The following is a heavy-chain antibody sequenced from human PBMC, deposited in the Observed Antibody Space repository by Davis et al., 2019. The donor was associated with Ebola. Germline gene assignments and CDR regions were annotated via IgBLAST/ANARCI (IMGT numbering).Heavy chain of an antibody. CDR1: GGSFSGYY. D-gene: IGHD5-12*01. CDR3: SRGGGYGGYGMDV. Sequence: SETLSLTCAVYGGSFSGYYWSWIRQPPGKGLEWIGEINHSGSTNYNPSLKSRVTISVDTPKNQFSLKLSSVTAADTAVYYCSRGGGYGGYGMDVWGQGTTVTVSS. CDR2: INHSGST. J-gene: IGHJ6*02. V-gene: IGHV4-34*01.